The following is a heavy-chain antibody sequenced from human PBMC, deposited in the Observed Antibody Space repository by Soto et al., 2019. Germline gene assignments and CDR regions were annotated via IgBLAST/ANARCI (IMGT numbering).Heavy chain of an antibody. V-gene: IGHV3-23*01. J-gene: IGHJ3*02. CDR3: AKDASDYGDYWGAFAI. D-gene: IGHD4-17*01. Sequence: EVQLLESGGGLVQPGGSLRLSCAASGFTFSSYAMSWVRQAPGKGLEWVSAISGSGGSTYYADYVKGRFTISRDNSKNTLNLQMNSLRAEDTAIYDCAKDASDYGDYWGAFAIWGHGPMVTVSS. CDR2: ISGSGGST. CDR1: GFTFSSYA.